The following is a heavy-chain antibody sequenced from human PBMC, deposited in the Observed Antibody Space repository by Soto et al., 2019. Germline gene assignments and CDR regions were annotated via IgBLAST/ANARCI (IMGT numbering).Heavy chain of an antibody. Sequence: SETRSRTCTVSGGSITSGGYSWSWIRQSPGQGLEWIGYIYQSGSAFYNPSLKTRATILVDRSKNQFSLNLTSVTAADAAVYYCARAFYGVDLWGQGTTVTVSS. CDR2: IYQSGSA. V-gene: IGHV4-30-2*06. J-gene: IGHJ6*02. CDR1: GGSITSGGYS. CDR3: ARAFYGVDL.